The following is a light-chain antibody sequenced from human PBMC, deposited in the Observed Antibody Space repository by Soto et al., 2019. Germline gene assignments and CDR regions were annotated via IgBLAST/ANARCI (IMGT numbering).Light chain of an antibody. CDR1: QSVSSSY. Sequence: EIVLTQSPCTLSLSPGERATLSCRASQSVSSSYLAWYQQKPGQAPSLLIYGASSRATGIPDRFSGSGSGTDFTLTISRLEPEDFAVYYCQQYGSSPPVYTFGQGTKLEIK. J-gene: IGKJ2*01. CDR2: GAS. V-gene: IGKV3-20*01. CDR3: QQYGSSPPVYT.